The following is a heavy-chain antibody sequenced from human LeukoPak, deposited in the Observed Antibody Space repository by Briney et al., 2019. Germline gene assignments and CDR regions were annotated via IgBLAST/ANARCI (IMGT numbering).Heavy chain of an antibody. V-gene: IGHV3-7*01. D-gene: IGHD1-14*01. CDR2: IQRDGSEK. CDR1: GFTFSNYW. Sequence: GGSLRLSCAASGFTFSNYWMNWVRQAPGKGLEWVASIQRDGSEKYYVESVKGRFTISRDNANNLLYLQMNSLRGEDTAVYYCTRDRSRAEDDWGQGTLVTVSS. CDR3: TRDRSRAEDD. J-gene: IGHJ4*02.